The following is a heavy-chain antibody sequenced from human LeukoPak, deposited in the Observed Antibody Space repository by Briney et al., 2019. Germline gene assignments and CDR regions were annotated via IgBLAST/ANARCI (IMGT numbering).Heavy chain of an antibody. V-gene: IGHV4-39*01. CDR2: IHNTGTT. CDR3: AKSHLGVPHDY. Sequence: SETLSLTCTVSGGSISSVGYYWGWIRQPPGKGLEWVATIHNTGTTNYNPSLKSRVTVSIDTSRNQISLNLSSVAAGDTAVCFCAKSHLGVPHDYWGQGTLVTVSS. CDR1: GGSISSVGYY. D-gene: IGHD3-3*01. J-gene: IGHJ4*02.